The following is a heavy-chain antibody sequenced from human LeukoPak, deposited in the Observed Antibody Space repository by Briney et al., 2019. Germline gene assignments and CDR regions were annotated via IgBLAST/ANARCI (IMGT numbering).Heavy chain of an antibody. CDR2: IYYSGST. Sequence: SQTLSLTCTVSGGSISSGGYYWSWIRQHPGKGLEWIGYIYYSGSTYYNPSLKSRVTISVDTSKNQFSLKLSSVTAADTAVYYCARDYESSGHPIDYWGQGILVTVSS. V-gene: IGHV4-31*03. D-gene: IGHD3-22*01. CDR1: GGSISSGGYY. J-gene: IGHJ4*02. CDR3: ARDYESSGHPIDY.